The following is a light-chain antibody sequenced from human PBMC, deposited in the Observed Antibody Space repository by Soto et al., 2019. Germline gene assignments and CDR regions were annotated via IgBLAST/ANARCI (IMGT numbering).Light chain of an antibody. CDR3: HQYGSSTRA. CDR1: QTLRSGY. CDR2: DVS. V-gene: IGKV3-20*01. Sequence: EIVLTQSPGTLSLSPGDRATLSCRASQTLRSGYLAWYQHKPGQAPRLLIYDVSSRTTGIPDRFSGSGSGTDFTLTISRLEPEDFAVYYCHQYGSSTRAFGQGTKVDIX. J-gene: IGKJ1*01.